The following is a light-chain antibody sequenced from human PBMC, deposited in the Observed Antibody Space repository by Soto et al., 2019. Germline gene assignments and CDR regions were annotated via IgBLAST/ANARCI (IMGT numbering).Light chain of an antibody. V-gene: IGKV3-15*01. Sequence: ELVMSQSPATLSVSPGERVTLSCRASQNIRKNLAWYQQKPGQAPSLLIYEASTRASGVPVRFSGSGAGTDFTLIINRLEPEDVAIYYCQQYGGSPRITFGQGTRLEIK. CDR1: QNIRKN. CDR3: QQYGGSPRIT. J-gene: IGKJ5*01. CDR2: EAS.